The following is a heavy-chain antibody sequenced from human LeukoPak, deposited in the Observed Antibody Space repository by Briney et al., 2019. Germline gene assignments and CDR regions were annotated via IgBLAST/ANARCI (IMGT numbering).Heavy chain of an antibody. Sequence: GGSLRLSCAASGFTYSSYGMHWVRQAPGKGLEWVAGISYDGSNKYYADSVKGRFTISRDNSKNTLYLQMNSLRAEDTAVYYCAKTGAHIVATMYYFDYWGQGTLVTVSS. V-gene: IGHV3-30*18. CDR2: ISYDGSNK. D-gene: IGHD5-12*01. CDR1: GFTYSSYG. J-gene: IGHJ4*02. CDR3: AKTGAHIVATMYYFDY.